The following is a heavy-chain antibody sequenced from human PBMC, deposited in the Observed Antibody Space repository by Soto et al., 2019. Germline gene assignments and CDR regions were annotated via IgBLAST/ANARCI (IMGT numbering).Heavy chain of an antibody. J-gene: IGHJ5*02. D-gene: IGHD3-9*01. Sequence: ASVKVSCKASGYTFTGYYMHWVRQAPGQGLEWMGWINPNSGGTNYAQKFQGRVTMTRDTSISTAYMELSRLRSDDTAVYYCARDSILNGYSPYTWFDPWGQGTLVTVSS. V-gene: IGHV1-2*02. CDR2: INPNSGGT. CDR3: ARDSILNGYSPYTWFDP. CDR1: GYTFTGYY.